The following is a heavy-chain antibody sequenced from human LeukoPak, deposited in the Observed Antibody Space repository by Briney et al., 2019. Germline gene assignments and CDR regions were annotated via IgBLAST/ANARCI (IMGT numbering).Heavy chain of an antibody. D-gene: IGHD3-3*01. CDR2: IYYSGST. CDR3: ARATVFYDQDYFDY. CDR1: GGSISSGGYY. J-gene: IGHJ4*02. V-gene: IGHV4-31*03. Sequence: SQTLSLTCTVSGGSISSGGYYWSSIRHHPGKGLEWIGYIYYSGSTYYNPSLKSRVTISVDTSKNQFSLKLSSVTAADTAVYYCARATVFYDQDYFDYWGQGTLVTVSS.